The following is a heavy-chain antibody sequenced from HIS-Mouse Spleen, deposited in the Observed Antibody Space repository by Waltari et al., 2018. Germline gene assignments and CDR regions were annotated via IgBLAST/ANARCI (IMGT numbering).Heavy chain of an antibody. Sequence: QLQLQESGPGLVKPSETLSLTCTVSGGSISSSSYYWSWIRQPPGKGMEWIGYIYYSGVTNYNPSLKSRGTISVDTSKNQFSLKLSSVTAADTAVYYCASSVDSSWSSKPTNDAFDIWGQGTMVTVSS. CDR3: ASSVDSSWSSKPTNDAFDI. J-gene: IGHJ3*02. CDR1: GGSISSSSYY. D-gene: IGHD6-13*01. CDR2: IYYSGVT. V-gene: IGHV4-61*01.